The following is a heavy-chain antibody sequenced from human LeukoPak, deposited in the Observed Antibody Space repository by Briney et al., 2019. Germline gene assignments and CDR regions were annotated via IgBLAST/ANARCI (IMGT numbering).Heavy chain of an antibody. CDR1: GFTVSSNY. J-gene: IGHJ4*02. Sequence: GSLRLSCAASGFTVSSNYMSWVRQAPGKGLEWVSVIYSGGSTYYADSVKGRFTISRDNSKNTLYLQMNSLRAEDTALYYCAKSPRGVRTIDYWGQGTLVTVSS. D-gene: IGHD1-14*01. CDR3: AKSPRGVRTIDY. CDR2: IYSGGST. V-gene: IGHV3-53*05.